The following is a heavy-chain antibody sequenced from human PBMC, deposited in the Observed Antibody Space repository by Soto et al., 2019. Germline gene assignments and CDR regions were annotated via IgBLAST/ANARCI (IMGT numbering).Heavy chain of an antibody. CDR2: INHSGST. CDR3: ARGPVADY. V-gene: IGHV4-34*01. D-gene: IGHD5-12*01. CDR1: GGSFSGYY. Sequence: QVQLQQWGAGLLKPSETLSLTCAVYGGSFSGYYWSWIRQPPGKGLEWIGEINHSGSTNYNPSLKSRVTISVDTSKNQFSLKLSSVTAADTAVYYCARGPVADYWGQGTLVTVSS. J-gene: IGHJ4*02.